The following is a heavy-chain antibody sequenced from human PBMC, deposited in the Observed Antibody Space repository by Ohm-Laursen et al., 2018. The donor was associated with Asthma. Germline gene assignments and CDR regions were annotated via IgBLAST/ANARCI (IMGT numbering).Heavy chain of an antibody. CDR2: INPDSGGT. J-gene: IGHJ4*02. Sequence: ASVKVSCKASGGTFSSYAISWARQAPGQGLEWMGRINPDSGGTNYAQKFQGRVTMTRDTSISTAYMELSRLRSDDTAVYYCARVGFGDYVSFDYWGQGTLVTVSS. CDR1: GGTFSSYA. CDR3: ARVGFGDYVSFDY. V-gene: IGHV1-2*06. D-gene: IGHD4-17*01.